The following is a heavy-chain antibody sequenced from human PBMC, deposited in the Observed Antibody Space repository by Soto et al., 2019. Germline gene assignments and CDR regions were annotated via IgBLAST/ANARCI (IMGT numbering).Heavy chain of an antibody. V-gene: IGHV3-21*01. J-gene: IGHJ6*03. D-gene: IGHD6-25*01. Sequence: GSLRLSCAASGFTFSSYSMNWVRQAPGKGLAGVSSISSSSSYIYYADSVKGRFTISRDNTKNSQYLQMNSLRADDTAVDYCVVSSAPHEDYNHYYMDVRGKRTTVSVSS. CDR2: ISSSSSYI. CDR3: VVSSAPHEDYNHYYMDV. CDR1: GFTFSSYS.